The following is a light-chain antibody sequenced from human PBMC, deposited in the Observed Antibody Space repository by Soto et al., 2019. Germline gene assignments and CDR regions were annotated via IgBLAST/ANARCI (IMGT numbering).Light chain of an antibody. V-gene: IGLV2-23*01. J-gene: IGLJ1*01. CDR2: EGN. CDR1: SDVVGNYNL. CDR3: CSYAGSSYYV. Sequence: QSVLTQPASVSGSPGQSITISCTGTSDVVGNYNLVSWYQQHPGKAPKLIIYEGNKRPSGVSNRFSGSKSANTASLTISGLRAEDEAYYYCCSYAGSSYYVFGSGTKLTVL.